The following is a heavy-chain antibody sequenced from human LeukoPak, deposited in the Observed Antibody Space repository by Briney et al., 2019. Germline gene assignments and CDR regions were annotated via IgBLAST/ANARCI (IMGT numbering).Heavy chain of an antibody. CDR3: ARDGTYYDFWSGYFYYYYYGMDV. CDR2: IKQDGSEK. Sequence: PGGSLRLSCAASDFTFSNAWMNWVRQAPGKGLEWVANIKQDGSEKYYVDSVKGRFTISRDNAKNSLYLQMNSLRAEDTAVYYCARDGTYYDFWSGYFYYYYYGMDVWGQGTTVTVSS. J-gene: IGHJ6*02. D-gene: IGHD3-3*01. CDR1: DFTFSNAW. V-gene: IGHV3-7*03.